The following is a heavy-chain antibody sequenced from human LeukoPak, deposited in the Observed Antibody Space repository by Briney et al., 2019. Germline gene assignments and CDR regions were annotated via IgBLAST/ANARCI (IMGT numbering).Heavy chain of an antibody. CDR3: ARQDGSGIYYFDS. D-gene: IGHD3-10*01. V-gene: IGHV5-51*01. CDR2: IYPDDSDT. CDR1: GYSFSIYW. J-gene: IGHJ4*01. Sequence: GESLKSSCKGSGYSFSIYWIGWVCQMPGKGLEWMGIIYPDDSDTRYSPSFQGQVTISADKSISTAYLQWSSLKASDTAMYYCARQDGSGIYYFDSWGHGTLVTVSS.